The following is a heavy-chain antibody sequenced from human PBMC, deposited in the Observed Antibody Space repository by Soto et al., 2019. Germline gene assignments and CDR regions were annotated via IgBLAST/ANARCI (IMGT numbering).Heavy chain of an antibody. V-gene: IGHV4-31*03. CDR3: ARSYSSSYYYYYGMDV. J-gene: IGHJ6*02. CDR1: GGSISSGGYY. D-gene: IGHD6-6*01. CDR2: IYYSGST. Sequence: SETLSLTCTVSGGSISSGGYYWSWIRQHPGKGLEWIGYIYYSGSTYYNPSLKSRVTISVDTSKNQFSLKLSSVTAADTAVYYCARSYSSSYYYYYGMDVWGQGTTVTVSS.